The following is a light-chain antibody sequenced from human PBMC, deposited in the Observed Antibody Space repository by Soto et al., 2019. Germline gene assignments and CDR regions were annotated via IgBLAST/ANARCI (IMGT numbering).Light chain of an antibody. CDR1: QSISSY. J-gene: IGKJ1*01. Sequence: DIQMTQSPSSLSASVGDRVTITWASQSISSYLNWYQQKPGKAPKLLIYAASSLQSGVPSRFSGSGSGTDFTLTISSLQPEDFATYYCQQSYSTPRTFGQGTKVEIK. CDR2: AAS. CDR3: QQSYSTPRT. V-gene: IGKV1-39*01.